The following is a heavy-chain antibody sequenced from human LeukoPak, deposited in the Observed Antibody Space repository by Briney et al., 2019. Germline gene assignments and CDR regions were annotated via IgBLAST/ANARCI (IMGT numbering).Heavy chain of an antibody. CDR1: GGSISSYY. D-gene: IGHD5-18*01. CDR2: IYTSGST. J-gene: IGHJ3*02. V-gene: IGHV4-4*07. Sequence: SETLSLTCTVSGGSISSYYWSWIRQPAGKGLEWIGRIYTSGSTNYNPSLKSHVTMSVDTSKNQFSLKLSSVPAADTAVYYCASGGYSYFDAFDIWGQGTMVTVSS. CDR3: ASGGYSYFDAFDI.